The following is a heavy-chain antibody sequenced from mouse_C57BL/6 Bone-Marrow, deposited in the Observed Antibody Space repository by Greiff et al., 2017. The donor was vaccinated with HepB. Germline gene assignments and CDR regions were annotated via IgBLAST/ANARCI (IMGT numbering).Heavy chain of an antibody. CDR2: ISSGGDYI. D-gene: IGHD4-1*01. CDR3: TRDSLTVTWFAY. CDR1: GFTFSSYA. J-gene: IGHJ3*01. Sequence: EVKLEESGEGLVKPGGSLKLSCAASGFTFSSYAMSWVRQTPEKRLEWVAYISSGGDYIYYADTVKGRFTISRDNARNTLYRQMSSLKSEDTAMYYCTRDSLTVTWFAYWGQGTLVTVSA. V-gene: IGHV5-9-1*02.